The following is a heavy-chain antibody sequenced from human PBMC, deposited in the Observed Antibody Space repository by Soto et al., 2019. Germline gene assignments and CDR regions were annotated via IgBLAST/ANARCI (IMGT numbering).Heavy chain of an antibody. V-gene: IGHV4-59*01. D-gene: IGHD5-18*01. CDR2: IYYSGST. Sequence: QVQLQESGPGLVKPSETLSLTCTVSGGSISSYYWSWIRQPPGKGLEWIGNIYYSGSTNYNPSLKSRVTISVDTYKNQFSLKLSSVTAADTAVYYCARRRGYSYGNDYWGQGTLVTVSS. CDR1: GGSISSYY. CDR3: ARRRGYSYGNDY. J-gene: IGHJ4*02.